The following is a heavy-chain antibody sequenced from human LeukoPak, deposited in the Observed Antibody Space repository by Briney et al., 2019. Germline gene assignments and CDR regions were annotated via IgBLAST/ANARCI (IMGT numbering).Heavy chain of an antibody. CDR3: ARSGCTNGVCYRALFDY. CDR1: GFTFSDYY. Sequence: KPGGSLRLSCAASGFTFSDYYMSWIRQAPGKGLECVSYISSSGSTIYYADSVKGRFTISRDNAKNTLYLQMNSLRAEDTAVYYCARSGCTNGVCYRALFDYWGQGTLVTVSS. D-gene: IGHD2-8*01. V-gene: IGHV3-11*04. CDR2: ISSSGSTI. J-gene: IGHJ4*02.